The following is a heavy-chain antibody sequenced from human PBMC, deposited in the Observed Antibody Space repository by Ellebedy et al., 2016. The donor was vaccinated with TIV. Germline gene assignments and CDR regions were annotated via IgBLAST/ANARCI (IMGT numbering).Heavy chain of an antibody. J-gene: IGHJ6*02. CDR3: ARVVKYYYYGMDV. CDR2: ISYSGST. V-gene: IGHV4-59*01. CDR1: GGSIGPYY. Sequence: MPSETLSLTCTVSGGSIGPYYWSWIRQPPGKGLEWIGYISYSGSTNYNPSLQSRVTISVDTPKNQFSLKLSSVTAADTAVYYCARVVKYYYYGMDVWGQGTTVTVSS. D-gene: IGHD2-21*01.